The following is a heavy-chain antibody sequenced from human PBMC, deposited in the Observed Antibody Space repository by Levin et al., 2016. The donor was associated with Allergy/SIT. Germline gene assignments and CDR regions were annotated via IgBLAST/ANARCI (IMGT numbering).Heavy chain of an antibody. V-gene: IGHV1-69*01. CDR3: ATRSRWLQLLDAFDI. D-gene: IGHD5-24*01. J-gene: IGHJ3*02. Sequence: WVRQAPGQGLEWMGGIIPIFGTANYAQKFQGRVTITADESTSTAYMELSSLRSEDTAVYYCATRSRWLQLLDAFDIWGQGTMVTVSS. CDR2: IIPIFGTA.